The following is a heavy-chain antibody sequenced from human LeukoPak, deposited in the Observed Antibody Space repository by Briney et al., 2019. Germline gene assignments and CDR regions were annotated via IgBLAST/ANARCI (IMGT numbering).Heavy chain of an antibody. CDR1: GFTFSNYY. Sequence: GGSLRLSCAASGFTFSNYYMTWIRQAPGKGLEWISYISNSGSSISYADSVRGRFTISRDNPKNSLYLQMNSLRAEDTAVYYCVTAEEDGSGHYYFDSWGQGTLVTVSS. V-gene: IGHV3-11*01. CDR3: VTAEEDGSGHYYFDS. CDR2: ISNSGSSI. J-gene: IGHJ4*02. D-gene: IGHD6-19*01.